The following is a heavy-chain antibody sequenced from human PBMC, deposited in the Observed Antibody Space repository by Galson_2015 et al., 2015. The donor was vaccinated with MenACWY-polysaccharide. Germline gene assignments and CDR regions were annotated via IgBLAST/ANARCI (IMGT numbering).Heavy chain of an antibody. V-gene: IGHV1-8*01. CDR2: MNPNSGNT. D-gene: IGHD6-6*01. J-gene: IGHJ4*02. CDR3: ARGRGQLVQAFDY. Sequence: SVKVSCKASGHTFTSYDINWVRQATGQGLEWMGWMNPNSGNTGYAQKFQGRVTMTRNTSISTAYMELSSLRSEDTAVYYCARGRGQLVQAFDYWGQGSLVTVSS. CDR1: GHTFTSYD.